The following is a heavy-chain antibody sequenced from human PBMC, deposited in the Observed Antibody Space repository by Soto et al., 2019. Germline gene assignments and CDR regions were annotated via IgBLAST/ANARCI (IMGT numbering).Heavy chain of an antibody. D-gene: IGHD3-10*01. J-gene: IGHJ4*02. CDR2: IYDNGTT. V-gene: IGHV3-53*01. CDR3: AQLALWFGEFGRGY. Sequence: EVQLVESGGGLIQPGGSLRLSCAASGLTVSNAYMAWVRQAPGMGLEWVSVIYDNGTTYYADSVKGRFHISRDNSEKTVFLEMNSLRVEDTAVYFCAQLALWFGEFGRGYWGQGALVNVSS. CDR1: GLTVSNAY.